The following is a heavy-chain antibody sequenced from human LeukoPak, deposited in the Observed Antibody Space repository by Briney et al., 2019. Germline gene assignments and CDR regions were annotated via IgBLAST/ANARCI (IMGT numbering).Heavy chain of an antibody. D-gene: IGHD2-2*01. CDR3: ARGGYCSGTSCPRLAY. CDR2: ISSSSSYI. J-gene: IGHJ4*02. V-gene: IGHV3-21*01. CDR1: GFTFSSYS. Sequence: GGSLRLSCAASGFTFSSYSMNWVRQAPGKGLEWVSSISSSSSYIYYADSVKGRFTISRDNAKNSLYLQMNSLRAEDTAVYYCARGGYCSGTSCPRLAYWGQGTLVTVSS.